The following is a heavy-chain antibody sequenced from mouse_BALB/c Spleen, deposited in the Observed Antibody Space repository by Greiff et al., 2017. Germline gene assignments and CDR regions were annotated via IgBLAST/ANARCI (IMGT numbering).Heavy chain of an antibody. V-gene: IGHV5-6-5*01. D-gene: IGHD1-1*01. J-gene: IGHJ1*01. CDR3: AGTVVSTDWYFDV. CDR2: ISSGGST. CDR1: GFTFSSYA. Sequence: EVQGVESGGGLVKPGGSLKLSCAASGFTFSSYAMSWVRQTPEKRLEWVASISSGGSTYYPDSVKGRFTISRDNARNILYLQMSSLRSEDTAMYYCAGTVVSTDWYFDVWGAGTTVTVSS.